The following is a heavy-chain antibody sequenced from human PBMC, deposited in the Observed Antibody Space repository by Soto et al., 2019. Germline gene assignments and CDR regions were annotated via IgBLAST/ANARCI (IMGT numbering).Heavy chain of an antibody. J-gene: IGHJ6*02. V-gene: IGHV4-59*01. Sequence: PSETLSLTCTVSCGSISSYYWSWIRQPAWKGLEWIGYIYYSGSTNYNPSLKSRVTISVDTSKNQFSLKLTSVTAADTAVYYCARGGRRRYYDILTADYYYGMDPWGQGTSVTVSS. CDR1: CGSISSYY. CDR2: IYYSGST. CDR3: ARGGRRRYYDILTADYYYGMDP. D-gene: IGHD3-9*01.